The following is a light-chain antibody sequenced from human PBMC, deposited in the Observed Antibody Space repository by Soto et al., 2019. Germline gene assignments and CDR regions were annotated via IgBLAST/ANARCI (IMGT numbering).Light chain of an antibody. CDR2: EDT. CDR3: CSYAGSDLYV. CDR1: SSNVGSDNL. V-gene: IGLV2-23*01. Sequence: QSALTQPASVSGSPGQSITISCTGTSSNVGSDNLVSWYQQRPGKAPTLMIYEDTERPSGVSNRFSASKSGNTASLTISGLQAGDEADYYCCSYAGSDLYVFGTGTKLTVL. J-gene: IGLJ1*01.